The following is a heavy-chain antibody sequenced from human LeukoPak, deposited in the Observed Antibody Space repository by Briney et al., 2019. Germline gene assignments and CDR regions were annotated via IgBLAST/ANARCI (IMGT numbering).Heavy chain of an antibody. CDR1: GGSISSYY. J-gene: IGHJ5*02. D-gene: IGHD3-3*01. Sequence: SETLSLTCTVSGGSISSYYWSWLRQPPGKGLEWIGYIYYSGSTNYNPSLKSRVTISVDTSKNQCSLKLSSVTAADTAVYYCARDSRTTIFGVVSWWFDPWGQGTLVTVSS. CDR3: ARDSRTTIFGVVSWWFDP. CDR2: IYYSGST. V-gene: IGHV4-59*01.